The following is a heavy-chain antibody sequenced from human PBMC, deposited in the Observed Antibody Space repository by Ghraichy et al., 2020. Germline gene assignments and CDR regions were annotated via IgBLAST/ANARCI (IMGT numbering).Heavy chain of an antibody. V-gene: IGHV4-30-2*01. D-gene: IGHD6-13*01. CDR3: ARVERIAAAGGGFDP. CDR1: GGSISSGDYS. J-gene: IGHJ5*02. Sequence: TLSLTCAISGGSISSGDYSWSWVRQPLGKGLEWIGSITHSASTYYNPSLKSRVTLSVDRWRNQFSLKLSSVSAADTAVYYCARVERIAAAGGGFDPWGRGTLVTVSS. CDR2: ITHSAST.